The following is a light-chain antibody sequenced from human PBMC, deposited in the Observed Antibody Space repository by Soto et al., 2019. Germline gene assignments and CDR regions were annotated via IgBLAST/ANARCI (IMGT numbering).Light chain of an antibody. CDR3: QQSNSIPHT. Sequence: DIQMTQSPSSLSASVGDRVTITCRASQSISSDLNWYQQKPGKAPKLLIYAASSLQSGLPSRFTGSGAGTDFTLTISSLQPEDFATYYCQQSNSIPHTFGQGTKLEIK. J-gene: IGKJ2*01. CDR2: AAS. CDR1: QSISSD. V-gene: IGKV1-39*01.